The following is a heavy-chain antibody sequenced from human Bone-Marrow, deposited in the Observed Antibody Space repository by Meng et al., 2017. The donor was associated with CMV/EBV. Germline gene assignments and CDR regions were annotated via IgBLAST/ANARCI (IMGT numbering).Heavy chain of an antibody. Sequence: ASVKVSCKASGGTFSSYAISWVRQAPGQGLEWMGWISAYNGNTNYAQKLQGRVTMTTDTSTSTAYMELRSLRSDDTAVYYCARDSTIFGVVDHWGQGTPVTVSS. CDR1: GGTFSSYA. J-gene: IGHJ5*02. CDR3: ARDSTIFGVVDH. V-gene: IGHV1-18*01. CDR2: ISAYNGNT. D-gene: IGHD3-3*01.